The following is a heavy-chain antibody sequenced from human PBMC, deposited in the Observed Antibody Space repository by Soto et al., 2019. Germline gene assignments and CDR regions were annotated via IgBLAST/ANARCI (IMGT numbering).Heavy chain of an antibody. J-gene: IGHJ4*02. CDR3: ARDGGRHSGGIDY. CDR1: GGTFSSYS. D-gene: IGHD1-26*01. V-gene: IGHV1-69*01. Sequence: QVQLVQSGAEVKKPGSSVKVSCKASGGTFSSYSINWVLQAPGQGLEWMGEIIPIFGTANYAQKCQGRVTITADESTSTADMELSSLRSADTAVYYCARDGGRHSGGIDYWGQGPLVTVSS. CDR2: IIPIFGTA.